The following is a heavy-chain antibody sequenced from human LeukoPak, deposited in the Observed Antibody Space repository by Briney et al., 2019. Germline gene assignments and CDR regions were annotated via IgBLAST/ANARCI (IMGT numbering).Heavy chain of an antibody. CDR2: INHSGST. CDR3: ARATVVTPNWFDP. CDR1: GGSFSGYY. J-gene: IGHJ5*02. D-gene: IGHD4-23*01. Sequence: PSETLSLTCAVYGGSFSGYYWSWIRQPPGKGLEWIGEINHSGSTNYNPSLKSRVTISVDTSKNQFSLKLSPVTAADTAVYYCARATVVTPNWFDPWGQGTLVTVSS. V-gene: IGHV4-34*01.